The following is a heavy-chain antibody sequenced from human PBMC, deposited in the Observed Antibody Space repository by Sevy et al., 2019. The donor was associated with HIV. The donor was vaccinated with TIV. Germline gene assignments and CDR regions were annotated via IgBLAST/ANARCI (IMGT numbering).Heavy chain of an antibody. J-gene: IGHJ3*02. V-gene: IGHV4-34*01. CDR1: GGSFSGYY. CDR3: ARHCTGSSCSHAFDI. CDR2: INHSGGT. Sequence: SETLSLTCAVYGGSFSGYYWSWIRQPPGKGLEWIGEINHSGGTNYNPSLNSRVAISVDTSKNHFSLKLNSVTAADTAVYYCARHCTGSSCSHAFDIWGQGTMVTVSS. D-gene: IGHD2-15*01.